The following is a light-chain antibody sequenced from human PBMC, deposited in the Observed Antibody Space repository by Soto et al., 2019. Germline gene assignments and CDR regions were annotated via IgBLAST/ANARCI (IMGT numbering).Light chain of an antibody. CDR2: AAS. J-gene: IGKJ4*01. CDR1: QSISTC. CDR3: QRSYSTPLA. Sequence: DIQRTQSASSMSASVGDRVTITCWASQSISTCLNWYQHKPGKAPTLLIYAASTLQSGVPSRFSGSGSGTDFTLTISGLQNEDFATYYCQRSYSTPLAFGGGTKVDIK. V-gene: IGKV1-39*01.